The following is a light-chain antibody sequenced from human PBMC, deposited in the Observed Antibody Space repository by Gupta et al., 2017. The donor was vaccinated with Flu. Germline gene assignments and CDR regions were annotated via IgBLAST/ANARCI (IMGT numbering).Light chain of an antibody. J-gene: IGLJ1*01. V-gene: IGLV2-14*01. Sequence: SITISCTGTIGDIGGYKFVSWYQFLPGKAPKLILYEVSIRPSGVSNRFSGSKSGNTASLTISGLQADDEGEYYCSAYTSGSTPLFGSGTEVTVL. CDR2: EVS. CDR1: IGDIGGYKF. CDR3: SAYTSGSTPL.